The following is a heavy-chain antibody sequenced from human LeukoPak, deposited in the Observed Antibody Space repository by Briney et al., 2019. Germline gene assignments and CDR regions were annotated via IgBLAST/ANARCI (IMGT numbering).Heavy chain of an antibody. J-gene: IGHJ4*02. CDR2: IHSGGST. CDR1: GFTVSSNF. V-gene: IGHV3-53*01. D-gene: IGHD3-3*01. CDR3: ARVHDFWSGYYLDN. Sequence: PGESLRLSCAASGFTVSSNFMSWVRQAPGKGLEWVSVIHSGGSTYYADSVKGRFTISRDKSKNTVYLQMNSLRAEDTAIYYCARVHDFWSGYYLDNWGQGTLVTVSS.